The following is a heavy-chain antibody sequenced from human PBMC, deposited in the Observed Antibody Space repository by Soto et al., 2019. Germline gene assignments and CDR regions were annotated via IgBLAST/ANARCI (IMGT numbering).Heavy chain of an antibody. CDR3: AGLGDYYDSSGYYSPLDY. Sequence: SETLSLTCTVSGGSVSSGSYYWSWIRQPPGKGLEWIGYIYYSGSTNYNPSLKSRVTISVDTSKNQFSLKLSSVTAADTAVYYCAGLGDYYDSSGYYSPLDYWGQGTLVTVSS. D-gene: IGHD3-22*01. CDR1: GGSVSSGSYY. CDR2: IYYSGST. V-gene: IGHV4-61*01. J-gene: IGHJ4*02.